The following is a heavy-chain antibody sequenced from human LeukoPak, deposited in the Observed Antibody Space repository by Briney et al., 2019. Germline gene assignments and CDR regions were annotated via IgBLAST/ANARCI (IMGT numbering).Heavy chain of an antibody. CDR2: ISGDSATT. V-gene: IGHV3-43*02. CDR3: AKDGYYDSSGYS. J-gene: IGHJ4*02. Sequence: GGSLRLSCAVSGFTFDDYSMHWVRQPPGKGLGWVSLISGDSATTDYADSVKGRFTISRDNRRNSLYLQMSSLRIEDTALYYCAKDGYYDSSGYSWGQGTLVTVSS. CDR1: GFTFDDYS. D-gene: IGHD3-22*01.